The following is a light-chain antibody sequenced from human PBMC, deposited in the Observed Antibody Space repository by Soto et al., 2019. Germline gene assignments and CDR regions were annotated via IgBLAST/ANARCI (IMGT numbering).Light chain of an antibody. Sequence: VQKTQSPSTLSAALGDRVTIACRASQSISSWLAWYQQKPGKAPKLLIYKASTLKSGVPSRFSGSGSGTDFTLTICSLQPEDFATYFCQQPNSYPITFGQGTRLEIK. CDR2: KAS. V-gene: IGKV1-5*03. CDR1: QSISSW. J-gene: IGKJ5*01. CDR3: QQPNSYPIT.